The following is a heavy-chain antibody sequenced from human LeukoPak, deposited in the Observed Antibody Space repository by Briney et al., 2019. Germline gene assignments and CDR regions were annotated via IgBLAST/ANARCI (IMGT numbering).Heavy chain of an antibody. CDR1: GFTFSSYG. CDR3: AKGREQQLDEAYYFDY. V-gene: IGHV3-23*01. D-gene: IGHD6-13*01. J-gene: IGHJ4*02. Sequence: SGGSLRLSCAASGFTFSSYGMHWVRQAPGKGLEWVSAISGSGGSTYYADSVKGRFTISRDNSKNTLYLQMNSLRAEDTAVYYCAKGREQQLDEAYYFDYWGQGTLVTVSS. CDR2: ISGSGGST.